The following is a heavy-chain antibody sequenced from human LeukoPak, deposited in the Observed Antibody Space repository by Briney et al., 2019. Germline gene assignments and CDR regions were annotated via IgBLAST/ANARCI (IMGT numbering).Heavy chain of an antibody. CDR2: INPNGGS. D-gene: IGHD3-22*01. CDR3: ARDEFYYDSSGCPGDY. V-gene: IGHV1-2*02. CDR1: GYIFTGYY. J-gene: IGHJ4*02. Sequence: ASVKVSCKASGYIFTGYYMHWVRQAPGQGLEWMGWINPNGGSDYAQKFQGRVTMTRDTSISTAYMELSRLRSDDTAVYYCARDEFYYDSSGCPGDYWGQGTLVTVSS.